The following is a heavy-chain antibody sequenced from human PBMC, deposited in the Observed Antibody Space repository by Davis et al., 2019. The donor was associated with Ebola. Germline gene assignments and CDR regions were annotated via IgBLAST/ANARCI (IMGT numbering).Heavy chain of an antibody. J-gene: IGHJ4*02. Sequence: GGSLRLSCAASGFTFSSYWMSWVRQAPGKGLEWVANIKQDGSEKYYVDSVKGRFTISRDNAKNTLYLQMNSLRAEDTAVYYCANYHYYDSSGLFDYWGQGTLVTVSS. CDR3: ANYHYYDSSGLFDY. V-gene: IGHV3-7*03. CDR1: GFTFSSYW. D-gene: IGHD3-22*01. CDR2: IKQDGSEK.